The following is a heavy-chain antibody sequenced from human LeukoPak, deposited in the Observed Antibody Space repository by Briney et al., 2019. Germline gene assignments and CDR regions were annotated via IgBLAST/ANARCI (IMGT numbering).Heavy chain of an antibody. Sequence: SETLSLTCIVSGGSISGYYWSWFRQPPGKGLEGVGYIYYSGTTNYTPSLKSRVTISIDTSKNQFSLKLSSATAADTAVYYCARDTSIGMVRGLISNGLDVWGQGTTVTASS. CDR2: IYYSGTT. D-gene: IGHD3-10*01. CDR1: GGSISGYY. J-gene: IGHJ6*02. CDR3: ARDTSIGMVRGLISNGLDV. V-gene: IGHV4-59*01.